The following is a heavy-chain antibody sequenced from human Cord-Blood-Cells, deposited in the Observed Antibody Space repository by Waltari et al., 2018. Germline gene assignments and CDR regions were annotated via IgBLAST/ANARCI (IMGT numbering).Heavy chain of an antibody. J-gene: IGHJ6*02. CDR3: ARDLPVSSGYSSSWYSSMLYYYYGMDV. V-gene: IGHV1-18*01. CDR2: ISAYNGNT. D-gene: IGHD6-13*01. CDR1: GYTFTSYG. Sequence: QVQLVQSGAEVKKPGASVKVSCKASGYTFTSYGISWVRQAPGQGLEWMGWISAYNGNTNYAQKLQGRVTMTTDTSTSTAYMELRSLRSDDTAVYYCARDLPVSSGYSSSWYSSMLYYYYGMDVWGQGTTVTVSS.